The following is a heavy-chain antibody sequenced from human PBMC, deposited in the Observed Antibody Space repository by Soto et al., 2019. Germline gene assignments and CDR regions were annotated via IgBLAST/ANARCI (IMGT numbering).Heavy chain of an antibody. CDR3: AKDRSSGWYSEGIYFDY. V-gene: IGHV3-23*01. CDR2: ISGSGGST. CDR1: GFTFSSYA. D-gene: IGHD6-19*01. Sequence: EVQLLESGGGLVQPGGSLRLSCAASGFTFSSYAMSWVRQAPGKGLEWVSAISGSGGSTYYADSVKGRFTISRDNSKNTLYLQMNSLRAEDTAVYYCAKDRSSGWYSEGIYFDYWGQGTLVTVSS. J-gene: IGHJ4*02.